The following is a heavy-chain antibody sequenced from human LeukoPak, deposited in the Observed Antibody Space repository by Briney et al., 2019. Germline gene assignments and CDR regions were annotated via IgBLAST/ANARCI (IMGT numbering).Heavy chain of an antibody. CDR1: GFTVSSDY. J-gene: IGHJ4*02. V-gene: IGHV3-53*01. CDR2: IYADGDT. CDR3: ATPLTGLNY. Sequence: GGSLRLSCAASGFTVSSDYMTWVRQAPGKGLEWVSDIYADGDTHYADSVKGRFTISRDISKNTLYLQLDSLRAEDTAVYYCATPLTGLNYWGQGTLVAVSS. D-gene: IGHD1-14*01.